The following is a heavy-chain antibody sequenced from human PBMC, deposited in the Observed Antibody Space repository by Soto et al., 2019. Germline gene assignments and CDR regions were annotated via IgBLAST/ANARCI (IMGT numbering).Heavy chain of an antibody. D-gene: IGHD3-16*01. J-gene: IGHJ4*02. CDR1: GFTFGNYW. V-gene: IGHV3-74*01. CDR3: TKVISTVGGDFDS. CDR2: INSDGSNT. Sequence: EVQLVESGGGLVQPGGSLRLSCAASGFTFGNYWMHWVRQAPGKGLVWVARINSDGSNTSYADSVKGRFTISRDNAKNTLYLQMNSLRAEDTAMYYCTKVISTVGGDFDSWGQGTLVTVSS.